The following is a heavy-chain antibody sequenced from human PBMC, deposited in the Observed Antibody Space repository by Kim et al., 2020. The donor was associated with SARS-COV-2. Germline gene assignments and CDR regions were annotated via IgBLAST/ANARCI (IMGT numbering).Heavy chain of an antibody. V-gene: IGHV3-21*06. CDR2: IYTSSDYT. CDR1: GFTFSIYS. Sequence: GGSLRLSCAASGFTFSIYSMNWVRQAPGKGLEWVSSIYTSSDYTYYADSLKGRFTISRDNAKNSLYLQMNSLRAEDTAVYYCAREAVEKATSLDYWGQGTPVTASS. CDR3: AREAVEKATSLDY. D-gene: IGHD1-26*01. J-gene: IGHJ4*02.